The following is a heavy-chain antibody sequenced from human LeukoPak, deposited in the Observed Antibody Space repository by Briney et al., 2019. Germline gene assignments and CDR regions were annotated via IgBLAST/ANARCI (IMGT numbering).Heavy chain of an antibody. CDR2: INPNSGGT. Sequence: ASVKVSCKTSGYTFTGQYLHWVRQAPGQGLEWMGWINPNSGGTKSAQKFQGRVTMTTDTSTSTAYMELRSLRSDDTAVYYCARGLGGSGSYFLTFDYWGQGTLVTVSS. CDR1: GYTFTGQY. V-gene: IGHV1-2*02. J-gene: IGHJ4*02. D-gene: IGHD1-26*01. CDR3: ARGLGGSGSYFLTFDY.